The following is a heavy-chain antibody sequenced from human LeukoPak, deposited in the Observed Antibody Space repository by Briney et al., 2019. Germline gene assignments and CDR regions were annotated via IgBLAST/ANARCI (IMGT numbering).Heavy chain of an antibody. V-gene: IGHV1-2*02. J-gene: IGHJ2*01. D-gene: IGHD7-27*01. CDR3: AIQPWGSGNNWYFDL. CDR1: GYTFSGFY. CDR2: ISPNSGGT. Sequence: ASVRVSCKPSGYTFSGFYIHWVRQAPGQRLEWMGWISPNSGGTDYAQRFQGRVTMTGDTSISTAYMELSSLRSDDTAVYYCAIQPWGSGNNWYFDLWGRGTLVTVSS.